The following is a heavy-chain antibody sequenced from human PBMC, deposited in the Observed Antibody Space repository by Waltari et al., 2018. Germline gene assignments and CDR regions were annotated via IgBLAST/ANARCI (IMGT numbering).Heavy chain of an antibody. Sequence: QVQLVQSGAEVKKPGSSVKVSCKASGGTFRSYAISWVRQAPGQGREWMGGIIPTFGTVTYSQMFQGRVTMTADESTSTAYMELSSLRSEDTAVYYCSREGVVDTAMAPPMDVWGQGTTVTVSS. J-gene: IGHJ6*02. CDR1: GGTFRSYA. CDR2: IIPTFGTV. CDR3: SREGVVDTAMAPPMDV. V-gene: IGHV1-69*01. D-gene: IGHD5-18*01.